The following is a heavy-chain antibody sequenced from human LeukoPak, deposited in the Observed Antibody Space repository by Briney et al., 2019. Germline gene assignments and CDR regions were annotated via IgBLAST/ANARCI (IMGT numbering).Heavy chain of an antibody. D-gene: IGHD3-22*01. CDR3: AGQPRGLHYYDSSGYYDPLDY. V-gene: IGHV4-30-2*01. Sequence: SETLSLTCAVSGGSISSGGYSWSWIRQPPGKGLEWIGYIYHSGSTYYNPSLKSRVTISVDRSKNQFSLKLSSVTAADTAVYYCAGQPRGLHYYDSSGYYDPLDYWGQGTLVTVSS. CDR1: GGSISSGGYS. CDR2: IYHSGST. J-gene: IGHJ4*02.